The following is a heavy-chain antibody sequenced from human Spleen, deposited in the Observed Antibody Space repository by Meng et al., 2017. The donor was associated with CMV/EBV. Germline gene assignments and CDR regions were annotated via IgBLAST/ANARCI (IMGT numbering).Heavy chain of an antibody. V-gene: IGHV4-39*01. J-gene: IGHJ4*02. Sequence: SSGSYYWGWIRQPPGKGLEWIGSIYYSGSTYYNPSLKSRVTISVDTSKNQFSLKLSSVTAADTAVYYCARQLIVVPAATTLGYFDYWGQGTLVTVSS. CDR2: IYYSGST. D-gene: IGHD2-2*01. CDR1: SSGSYY. CDR3: ARQLIVVPAATTLGYFDY.